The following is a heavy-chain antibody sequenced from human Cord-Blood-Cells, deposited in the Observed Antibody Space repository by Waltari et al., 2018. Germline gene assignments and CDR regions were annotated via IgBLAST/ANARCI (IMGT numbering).Heavy chain of an antibody. CDR3: TTHPSAGYSSGLDY. Sequence: EVQLMESGGGLVKPGGSLRLSCAASGFTFSNAWLSWVRQAPWKGLEWVGRIKSKTDGGTTDYAAPVKGRFTISRDDSKNTLYLQMNSLKTEDTAVYYCTTHPSAGYSSGLDYWGQGTLVTVSS. CDR1: GFTFSNAW. D-gene: IGHD6-25*01. V-gene: IGHV3-15*01. J-gene: IGHJ4*02. CDR2: IKSKTDGGTT.